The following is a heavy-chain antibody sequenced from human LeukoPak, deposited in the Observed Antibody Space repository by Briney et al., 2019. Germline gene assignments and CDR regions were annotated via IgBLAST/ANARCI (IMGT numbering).Heavy chain of an antibody. D-gene: IGHD3-22*01. CDR3: ARWRTYYYDSSGFDY. Sequence: GGSLRLSCAASGSTVSSNYMSWVRQAPGKGLEWVSVIYSGGSTYYADSVKDRFTISRDNSKNTLYLQMNSLRAEDTAVYYCARWRTYYYDSSGFDYWGQGTLVTVSS. CDR2: IYSGGST. V-gene: IGHV3-53*01. J-gene: IGHJ4*02. CDR1: GSTVSSNY.